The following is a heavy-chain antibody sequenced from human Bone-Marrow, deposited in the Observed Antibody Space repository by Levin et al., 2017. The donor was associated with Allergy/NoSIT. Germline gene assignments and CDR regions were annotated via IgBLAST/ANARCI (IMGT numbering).Heavy chain of an antibody. J-gene: IGHJ4*02. CDR1: GFTFSSYA. Sequence: GGSLRLSCAASGFTFSSYAMSWVRQAPGKGLEWVSAISGSGGSTYYADSVKGRFTISRDNSKNTLYLQMNSLRAEDTAVYYCAKAHFPETTVTDYYFDYWGQGTLVTVSS. CDR2: ISGSGGST. D-gene: IGHD4-17*01. CDR3: AKAHFPETTVTDYYFDY. V-gene: IGHV3-23*01.